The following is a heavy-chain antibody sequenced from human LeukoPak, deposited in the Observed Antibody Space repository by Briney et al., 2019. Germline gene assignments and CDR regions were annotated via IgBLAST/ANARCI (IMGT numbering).Heavy chain of an antibody. CDR3: TGQGVEMATIADY. J-gene: IGHJ4*02. CDR1: GFTFSGSA. Sequence: GGSLKLSCAASGFTFSGSAMHWVRQASGKGLEWVGRIRSKANSYATAYAASVKGRFTISRDDSKNTAYLQMNSLKTEDTAVYYCTGQGVEMATIADYWGQGTLVTVSS. V-gene: IGHV3-73*01. CDR2: IRSKANSYAT. D-gene: IGHD5-24*01.